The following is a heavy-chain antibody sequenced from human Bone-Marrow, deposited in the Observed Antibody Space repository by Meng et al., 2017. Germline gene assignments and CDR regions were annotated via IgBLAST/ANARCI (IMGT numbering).Heavy chain of an antibody. V-gene: IGHV3-48*03. D-gene: IGHD3-22*01. J-gene: IGHJ4*02. CDR2: ITTSGSTI. Sequence: GESLKISCAASGFTFSSYEMNWVRQAPGKGLEWVSYITTSGSTIYYADSVKGRVTISRDNAKNSLYLQMNSLRAEDTAVYYCARDLWTSYYYDSSGSEPFDYWGQGTLVTVSS. CDR1: GFTFSSYE. CDR3: ARDLWTSYYYDSSGSEPFDY.